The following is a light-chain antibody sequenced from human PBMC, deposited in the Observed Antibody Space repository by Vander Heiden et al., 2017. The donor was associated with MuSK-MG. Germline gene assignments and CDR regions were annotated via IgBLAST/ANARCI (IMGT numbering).Light chain of an antibody. CDR3: QQNNNWPPYT. CDR1: QSVSTN. Sequence: EIVMTQSPATPSVSPGERATLSCRASQSVSTNLAWYQQKPGQAPRLLIHGASTRATGIPARFSGSGYGTEFTLTISSRQSEDFAVYYCQQNNNWPPYTFGQGTKMEIK. CDR2: GAS. J-gene: IGKJ2*01. V-gene: IGKV3-15*01.